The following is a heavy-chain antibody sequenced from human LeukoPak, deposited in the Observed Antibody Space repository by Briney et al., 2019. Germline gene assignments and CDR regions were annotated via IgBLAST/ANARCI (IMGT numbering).Heavy chain of an antibody. D-gene: IGHD6-13*01. CDR2: ISSSSSYI. CDR1: GFTFSSYS. J-gene: IGHJ4*02. V-gene: IGHV3-21*01. CDR3: ARPKHSSSWYHPGDPFDY. Sequence: GGSLRLSCAASGFTFSSYSMNWVRQAPGKGLEWVSSISSSSSYIYYADSVKGRFTISRDNAKNSLYLQMNSLRAEDTAVYYCARPKHSSSWYHPGDPFDYWGQGTLVTVSS.